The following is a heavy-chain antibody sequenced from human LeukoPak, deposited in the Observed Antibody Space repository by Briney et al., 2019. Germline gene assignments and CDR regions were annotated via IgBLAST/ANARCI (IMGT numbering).Heavy chain of an antibody. J-gene: IGHJ4*02. CDR1: GFTFSSYS. D-gene: IGHD3-10*01. V-gene: IGHV3-21*01. CDR3: ASGTEGSGSYKHLF. Sequence: RGSLRLSCAVSGFTFSSYSMNWVRQAPGKGLEWVSSISSSSSYIYYADSVKGRFTISRDNAKNSLYLQMNSLRAEDTAVYYCASGTEGSGSYKHLFWGQGTLVTVSS. CDR2: ISSSSSYI.